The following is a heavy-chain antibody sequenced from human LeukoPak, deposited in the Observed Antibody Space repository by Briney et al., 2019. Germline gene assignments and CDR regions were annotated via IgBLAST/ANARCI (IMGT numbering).Heavy chain of an antibody. CDR1: GFTFSSYA. V-gene: IGHV3-30-3*01. D-gene: IGHD3-9*01. CDR3: AGDILTGHAL. Sequence: GRSLRLSCAASGFTFSSYAMHWVRQAPGKGLEWVAVISYDGSNKYYADSVKGRFTISRDNSKNTPYLQMNSLRAEDTAVYYCAGDILTGHALWGQGSLVTVSS. J-gene: IGHJ4*02. CDR2: ISYDGSNK.